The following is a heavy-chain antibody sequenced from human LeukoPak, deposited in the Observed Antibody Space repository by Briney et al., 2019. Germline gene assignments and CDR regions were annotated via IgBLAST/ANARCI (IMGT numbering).Heavy chain of an antibody. CDR1: DFTVISNY. D-gene: IGHD5-18*01. CDR2: IHSNDDT. J-gene: IGHJ4*02. Sequence: GGSLRLSCGASDFTVISNYMTWVRQAPGKRLECVSVIHSNDDTYYAASVRGRFTISRDSSNHMLYLQMNSLRVEDTAVYYCTRGHAAMGEYWGQGTLVTVSS. CDR3: TRGHAAMGEY. V-gene: IGHV3-53*01.